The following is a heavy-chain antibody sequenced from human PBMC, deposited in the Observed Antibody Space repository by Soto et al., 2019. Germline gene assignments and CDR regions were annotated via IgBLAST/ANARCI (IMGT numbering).Heavy chain of an antibody. Sequence: QVQLVQSGAEVKMPGSSVKVSCKASGVTVSTSAISWVRQAPGQGLEWMGVIILILGTTNYAQKFQGSVTITADEPTITAYMELSRLRSEDTAVYYCAITPEVIIASYYYYYGKDVWGQGTTVTVSS. CDR2: IILILGTT. CDR1: GVTVSTSA. CDR3: AITPEVIIASYYYYYGKDV. V-gene: IGHV1-69*01. J-gene: IGHJ6*02. D-gene: IGHD3-10*01.